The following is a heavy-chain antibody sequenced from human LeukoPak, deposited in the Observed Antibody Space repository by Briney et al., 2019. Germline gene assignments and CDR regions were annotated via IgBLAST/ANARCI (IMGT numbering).Heavy chain of an antibody. CDR3: ARPIYYYDSSAFDI. CDR1: GGSFSDYY. J-gene: IGHJ3*02. V-gene: IGHV4-34*01. Sequence: PSETLSLTCAVYGGSFSDYYWSWIRQSPGKGLEWIGEINDSGSTNYNPSLKSRVTISVDTSKNQFFLKVNSVTAADTAVYYCARPIYYYDSSAFDIWGQGTMVTVSS. CDR2: INDSGST. D-gene: IGHD3-22*01.